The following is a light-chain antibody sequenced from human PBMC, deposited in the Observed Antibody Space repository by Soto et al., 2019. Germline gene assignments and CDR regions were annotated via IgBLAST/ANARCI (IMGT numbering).Light chain of an antibody. CDR1: QSINTN. CDR3: QQRGNWPRTWA. Sequence: EIVLTQSPVTLSLSPGEGATLSCKASQSINTNLGWYQQKPGQAPRLLIYDASLRATGIPARFTGSGSGTDFNLTISSLEPEDFAVYYCQQRGNWPRTWAFGQGTKVEVK. V-gene: IGKV3-11*01. CDR2: DAS. J-gene: IGKJ1*01.